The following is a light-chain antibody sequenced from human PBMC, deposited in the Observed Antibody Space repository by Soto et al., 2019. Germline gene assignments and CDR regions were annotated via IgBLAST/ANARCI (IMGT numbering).Light chain of an antibody. J-gene: IGLJ1*01. CDR1: SSDIGGYNY. Sequence: QSALTQPPSASGSPGQSVTISCTGTSSDIGGYNYVSWYQHHPGKAPELMIYEVNKRPSGVPDRFSGSKSGNTASLTVSRFQTEDEADYYCSSYAGSNNFVFGTGTKVTVL. CDR2: EVN. CDR3: SSYAGSNNFV. V-gene: IGLV2-8*01.